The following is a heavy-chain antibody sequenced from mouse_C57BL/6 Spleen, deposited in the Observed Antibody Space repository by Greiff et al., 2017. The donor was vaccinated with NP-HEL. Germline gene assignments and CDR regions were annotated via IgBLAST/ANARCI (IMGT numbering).Heavy chain of an antibody. V-gene: IGHV1-19*01. J-gene: IGHJ2*01. Sequence: EVQLQQSGPVLVKPGASVKMSCKASGYTFTDYYMNWVKQSHGKSLEWIGVINPYNGGTSYNQKFKGKATLTVDKSSSTAYMELNSLTSEDSAVYYCARGEVIYYYGSSYDYWGQGTTLTVSS. D-gene: IGHD1-1*01. CDR2: INPYNGGT. CDR3: ARGEVIYYYGSSYDY. CDR1: GYTFTDYY.